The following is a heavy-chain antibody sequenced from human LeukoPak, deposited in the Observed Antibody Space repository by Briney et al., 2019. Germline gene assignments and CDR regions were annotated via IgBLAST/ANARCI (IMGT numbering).Heavy chain of an antibody. CDR2: ISSSSSYI. D-gene: IGHD2-2*01. J-gene: IGHJ4*02. CDR1: GFTFSSYS. V-gene: IGHV3-21*01. CDR3: ARTGGLYCSSTSCYPYFFDY. Sequence: GGSLRLSCAASGFTFSSYSMNWVRQAPGKGLEWVSSISSSSSYIYYADSVKGRFIISRDNAKNSLYLQMNSLRAEDTAVYYCARTGGLYCSSTSCYPYFFDYWGQGTLVTVSS.